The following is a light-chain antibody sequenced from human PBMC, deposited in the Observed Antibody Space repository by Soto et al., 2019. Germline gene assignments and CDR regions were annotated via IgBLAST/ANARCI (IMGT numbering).Light chain of an antibody. CDR3: QQYGSSPLIT. Sequence: ESVLAQSPGTLSFSPGERATLSCRASQSVSSSYLAWYQQKPGQAPRLLIYGASSRATGIPDRFSGSGSGTDFTLTISRLEPEDFAVYYCQQYGSSPLITFGQGTRLEIK. J-gene: IGKJ5*01. V-gene: IGKV3-20*01. CDR2: GAS. CDR1: QSVSSSY.